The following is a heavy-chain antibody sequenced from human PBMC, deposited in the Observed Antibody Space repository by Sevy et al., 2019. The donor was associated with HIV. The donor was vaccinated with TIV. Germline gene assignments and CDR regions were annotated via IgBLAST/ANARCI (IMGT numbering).Heavy chain of an antibody. CDR3: ARVPTYYYGSATYFES. D-gene: IGHD3-10*01. Sequence: ASVKVSCKASGYTFASEGISWVRQAPGQGLEWMGWIGAYNGNRNSAQKFQARVTLTIDTSTSTALMELRGLRSDDTAMYYCARVPTYYYGSATYFESWGQGTLVTVSS. V-gene: IGHV1-18*01. CDR1: GYTFASEG. CDR2: IGAYNGNR. J-gene: IGHJ4*02.